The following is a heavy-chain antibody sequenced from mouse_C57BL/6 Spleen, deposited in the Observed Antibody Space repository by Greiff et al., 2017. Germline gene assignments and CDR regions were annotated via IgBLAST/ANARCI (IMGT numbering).Heavy chain of an antibody. CDR3: AREGNYPFFDY. V-gene: IGHV5-16*01. Sequence: EVQVVESEGGLVQPGSSMKLSCTASGFTFSDYYMAWVRQVPEKGLEWVANINYDGSSTYYLDSLKSRFIISRDNAKNILYLQMSSLKSEDTATYYCAREGNYPFFDYWGQGTTLTVSS. CDR1: GFTFSDYY. CDR2: INYDGSST. D-gene: IGHD1-1*02. J-gene: IGHJ2*01.